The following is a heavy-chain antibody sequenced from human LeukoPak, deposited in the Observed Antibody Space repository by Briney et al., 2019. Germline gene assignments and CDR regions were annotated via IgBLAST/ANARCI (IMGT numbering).Heavy chain of an antibody. V-gene: IGHV4-59*08. Sequence: PSETLSLTCTVSGGSISSYYWSWIRQPPGKGLEWIGYIYYSGSTNYNPSLKSRVTISVDTSKNQFSLKLSSVTAADTAVYYCASSRGYYDYVWGSYRSDYFDYWGQGTLVAVSS. CDR3: ASSRGYYDYVWGSYRSDYFDY. D-gene: IGHD3-16*02. CDR1: GGSISSYY. J-gene: IGHJ4*02. CDR2: IYYSGST.